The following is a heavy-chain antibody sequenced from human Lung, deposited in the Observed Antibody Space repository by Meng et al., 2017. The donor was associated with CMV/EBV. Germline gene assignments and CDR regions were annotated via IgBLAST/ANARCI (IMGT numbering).Heavy chain of an antibody. CDR1: GFTFSSYA. CDR2: ISYDGSNK. Sequence: QVQLVGSGGGVVQTGRSLRISCAASGFTFSSYAMHWVRQAPGKGLEWVAVISYDGSNKYYADSVKGRFTISRDNSKNTLYLQMNSLRAEDTAVYYCARGQWHSLDYWGQGTLVTVSS. V-gene: IGHV3-30-3*01. CDR3: ARGQWHSLDY. J-gene: IGHJ4*02. D-gene: IGHD6-19*01.